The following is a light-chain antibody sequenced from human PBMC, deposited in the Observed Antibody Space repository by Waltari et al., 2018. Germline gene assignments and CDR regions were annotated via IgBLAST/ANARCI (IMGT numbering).Light chain of an antibody. CDR2: GAS. V-gene: IGKV1-17*03. Sequence: DMQMTQSPSALSASVGDRVTIPCRASQDITTHLAWFQQKPGKAPKRLIYGASSLQSGVPSRFSGSGSGTEFTLTISSLQPEDFASYYCLQYFKYPVTFGGGTKVEIK. CDR1: QDITTH. CDR3: LQYFKYPVT. J-gene: IGKJ4*01.